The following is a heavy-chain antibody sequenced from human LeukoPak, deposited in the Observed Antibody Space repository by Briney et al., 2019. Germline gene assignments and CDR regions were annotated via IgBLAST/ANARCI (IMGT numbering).Heavy chain of an antibody. CDR1: GGSISSGDYY. CDR3: ASYGDYFDS. V-gene: IGHV4-30-4*01. D-gene: IGHD4-17*01. CDR2: IYYSGST. J-gene: IGHJ4*02. Sequence: SQTLSLTCTASGGSISSGDYYWSWSRQPPGKGLEWIGYIYYSGSTYYNPSLKSRVTISVDTSKNQFSLKLTSVTAADTAVYYCASYGDYFDSWGQGTLVTVSS.